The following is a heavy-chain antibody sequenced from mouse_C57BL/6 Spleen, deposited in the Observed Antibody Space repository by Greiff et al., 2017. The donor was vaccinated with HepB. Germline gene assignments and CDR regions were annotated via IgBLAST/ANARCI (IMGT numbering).Heavy chain of an antibody. D-gene: IGHD2-4*01. CDR1: GYAFSSSW. Sequence: QVQLQQSGPELVKPGASVKISCKASGYAFSSSWMNWVKQRPGKGLEWIGRIYPGDGDTNYNGKFKGKATLTADKSSSTAYMQLSSLTSEDTAVYYCARVGIYYDYDSGFAYWGQGTLVTVSA. CDR2: IYPGDGDT. J-gene: IGHJ3*01. V-gene: IGHV1-82*01. CDR3: ARVGIYYDYDSGFAY.